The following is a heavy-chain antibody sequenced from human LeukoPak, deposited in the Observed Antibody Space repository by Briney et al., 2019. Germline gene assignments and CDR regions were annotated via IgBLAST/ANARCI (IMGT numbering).Heavy chain of an antibody. J-gene: IGHJ5*02. D-gene: IGHD3-22*01. Sequence: GASVKVSCKVSGDSLTELSMHWVRQAPGQGLEWTGGFDAEQGEIIYAQEFQGRVTMTEDTSTNTAYMELSSLTSADTAVYYCATDSRYFDTNRYFDPWGQGTLITVSS. CDR2: FDAEQGEI. CDR3: ATDSRYFDTNRYFDP. CDR1: GDSLTELS. V-gene: IGHV1-24*01.